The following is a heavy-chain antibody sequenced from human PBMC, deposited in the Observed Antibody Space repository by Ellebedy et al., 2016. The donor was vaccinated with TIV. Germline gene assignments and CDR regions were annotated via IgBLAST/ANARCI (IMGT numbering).Heavy chain of an antibody. CDR3: ARTVKQWLGLIDY. J-gene: IGHJ4*02. CDR1: GFTVSSNY. CDR2: IYSGGST. Sequence: GESLKISCAASGFTVSSNYMSWVRQAPGKGLEWVSVIYSGGSTYYADSVKGRFTISRDNSKNTLYLQMNSLRAEDTAVYYCARTVKQWLGLIDYWGQGTLVTVSS. V-gene: IGHV3-66*01. D-gene: IGHD6-19*01.